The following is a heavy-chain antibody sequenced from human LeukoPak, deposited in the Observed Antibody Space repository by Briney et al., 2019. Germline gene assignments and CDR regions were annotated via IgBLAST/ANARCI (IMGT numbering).Heavy chain of an antibody. CDR3: ARRCGGDCYYFDY. D-gene: IGHD2-21*01. V-gene: IGHV4-38-2*01. J-gene: IGHJ4*02. CDR1: GYSINSGYY. CDR2: IYNSGST. Sequence: PSETLSLTCAVSGYSINSGYYWGWIRQPPGQGLEWIGSIYNSGSTYYNPSLKSRVTISVDTSKNQFSLKLSSVTAADTAVYYCARRCGGDCYYFDYWGQGTLVTVSS.